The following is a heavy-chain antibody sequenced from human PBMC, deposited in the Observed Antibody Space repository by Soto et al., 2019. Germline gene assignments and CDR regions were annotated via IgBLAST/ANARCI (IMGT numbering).Heavy chain of an antibody. D-gene: IGHD3-10*01. Sequence: PTLVNPTQTLTLTCSFSGFSLTTLGMSVSWVRQPPGKALEWLALINWEDDKYYRPSLETRLTISKDTSTNRVLLTMTKLDPADTATYYCVRGEVPSTMVMFFDYWGQGALVTVSS. CDR3: VRGEVPSTMVMFFDY. CDR1: GFSLTTLGMS. J-gene: IGHJ4*02. V-gene: IGHV2-70*20. CDR2: INWEDDK.